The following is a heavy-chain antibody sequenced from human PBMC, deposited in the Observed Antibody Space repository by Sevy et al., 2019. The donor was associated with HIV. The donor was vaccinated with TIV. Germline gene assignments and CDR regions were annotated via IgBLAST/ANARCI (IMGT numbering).Heavy chain of an antibody. CDR1: GGSISSYY. Sequence: SETLSLTCTVSGGSISSYYWSWIRQPAGKGLEWIGRIYTSGSTNYNPSLKSRVTMSVDTSKNQFSLRLTSVTAADTAVYYCARSRAYPRDSDDGFANWGQGTMVTVSS. D-gene: IGHD2-21*01. J-gene: IGHJ3*02. CDR2: IYTSGST. CDR3: ARSRAYPRDSDDGFAN. V-gene: IGHV4-4*07.